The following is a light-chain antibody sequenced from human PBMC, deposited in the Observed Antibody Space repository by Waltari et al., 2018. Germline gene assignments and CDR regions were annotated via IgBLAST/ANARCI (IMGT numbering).Light chain of an antibody. CDR3: AAWDHSLNGPV. J-gene: IGLJ2*01. V-gene: IGLV1-44*01. CDR2: TNN. CDR1: RSNIGSNV. Sequence: QSVLTQPPSASGTPGQRVTISCSGGRSNIGSNVVNWYQQFPGTAPKLLIYTNNRRPSGVPDRFSGSKSGTSASLAISGLQSEDEADYYCAAWDHSLNGPVFGGGTKLTVL.